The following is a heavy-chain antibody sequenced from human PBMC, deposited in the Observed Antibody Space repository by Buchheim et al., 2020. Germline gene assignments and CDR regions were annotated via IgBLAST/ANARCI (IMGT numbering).Heavy chain of an antibody. CDR1: GFTFSYAW. J-gene: IGHJ4*02. Sequence: EQLVESGGGLGEPGGSLRLSCAASGFTFSYAWMSWVRQAPGKGLEWVGRIKTKTDGGKADYAAPGKGRFTISRDDTKNTMYLQMNSLKTEDTAVYYCIRGLTHDYWGQGTL. D-gene: IGHD1-14*01. CDR2: IKTKTDGGKA. CDR3: IRGLTHDY. V-gene: IGHV3-15*01.